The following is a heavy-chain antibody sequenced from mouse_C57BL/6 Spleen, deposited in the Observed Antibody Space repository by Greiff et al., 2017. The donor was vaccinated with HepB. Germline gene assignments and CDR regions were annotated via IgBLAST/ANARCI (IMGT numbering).Heavy chain of an antibody. Sequence: VQLQQSGAELVRPGASVKLSCKASGYTFTDYYINWVKQSPGPGLEWIARISPGSGNTYYNEKCKGKSTLTAEKSSGTAYMQLSTLTSEDSAVYCCAREGLITTVVGMDYGGQGTSVTVSS. V-gene: IGHV1-76*01. CDR1: GYTFTDYY. CDR3: AREGLITTVVGMDY. D-gene: IGHD1-1*01. J-gene: IGHJ4*01. CDR2: ISPGSGNT.